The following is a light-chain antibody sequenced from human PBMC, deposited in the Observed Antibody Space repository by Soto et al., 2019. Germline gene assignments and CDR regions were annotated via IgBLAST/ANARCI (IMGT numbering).Light chain of an antibody. V-gene: IGLV4-69*01. CDR2: LNSDGSH. J-gene: IGLJ1*01. CDR3: QTWGTA. Sequence: QLVVTQSPSASASLGASVKLTCTLSSGHSSYAIAWHQQQPEKGPRYLMKLNSDGSHSKGDGIPDRFSGSSSGAERYLTISSLQSEDEADYYCQTWGTAFGTGTKLTVL. CDR1: SGHSSYA.